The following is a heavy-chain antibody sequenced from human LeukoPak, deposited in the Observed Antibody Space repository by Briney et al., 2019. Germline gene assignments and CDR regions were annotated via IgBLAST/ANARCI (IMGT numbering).Heavy chain of an antibody. CDR3: AKDWGMGNQLLRIDY. J-gene: IGHJ4*02. CDR1: GFTFSTYA. CDR2: ISGSGVST. V-gene: IGHV3-23*01. Sequence: GGSLRLSCTASGFTFSTYAMNWVRQAPGKGLEWVSGISGSGVSTYYADSVKGRFTISRDNSNNTLYLQMSSLGAEDTAVYYCAKDWGMGNQLLRIDYWGQGTLVTVSS. D-gene: IGHD2-2*01.